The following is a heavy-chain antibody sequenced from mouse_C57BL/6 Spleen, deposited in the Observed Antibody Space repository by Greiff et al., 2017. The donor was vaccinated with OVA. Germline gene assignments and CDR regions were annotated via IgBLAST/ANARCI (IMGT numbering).Heavy chain of an antibody. CDR3: TGTTVVEGFDV. CDR1: GYTFTDYE. V-gene: IGHV1-15*01. D-gene: IGHD1-1*01. Sequence: QVQLQQSGAELVRPGASVRLSCKASGYTFTDYEMHWVKQTPVHGLEWIGAIDPETGGTAYNQKFKGKAILTADKSSSTAYMELRSLTSEDSAVYYCTGTTVVEGFDVWGTGTTVTVSS. CDR2: IDPETGGT. J-gene: IGHJ1*03.